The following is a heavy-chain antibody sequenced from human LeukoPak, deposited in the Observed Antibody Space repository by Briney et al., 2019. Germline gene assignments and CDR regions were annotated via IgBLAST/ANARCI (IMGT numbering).Heavy chain of an antibody. D-gene: IGHD3-9*01. J-gene: IGHJ4*02. V-gene: IGHV3-23*01. CDR1: GFTFSSYS. CDR3: AKDGDQLRYFDWSFDY. CDR2: ISGSGGST. Sequence: GGSLRLSCAASGFTFSSYSMSWVRQAPGKGLEWVSAISGSGGSTYYADSVKGRFTISRDNSKNTLYLLMNSLRAEDTAVYYCAKDGDQLRYFDWSFDYWGQGTLVTVSS.